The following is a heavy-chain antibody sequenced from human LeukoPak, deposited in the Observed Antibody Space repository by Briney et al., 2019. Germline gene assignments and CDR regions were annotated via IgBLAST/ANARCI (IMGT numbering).Heavy chain of an antibody. D-gene: IGHD3-10*01. CDR3: AGYYGSGSYDY. J-gene: IGHJ4*02. V-gene: IGHV3-11*04. CDR2: ISSSGSTI. CDR1: GFTFRDYH. Sequence: GSLKLSCAASGFTFRDYHISWIRPAPGKGPGGVSYISSSGSTIYYADSVKGRFTISRDNAKNSLYLQMNSLRAEDTAVYYCAGYYGSGSYDYWGQGTLVTVSS.